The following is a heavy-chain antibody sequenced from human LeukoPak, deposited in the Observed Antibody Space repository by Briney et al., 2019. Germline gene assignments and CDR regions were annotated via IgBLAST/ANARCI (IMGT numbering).Heavy chain of an antibody. J-gene: IGHJ4*02. Sequence: GKSLRLSCAASGFTFNNYGMHWVRQAPGKGLEWVAVISYDGRNNHYPDSVKGRFTISRDISTDTLWLQMDSLRTEDTAVYYCAKGPLRGTAAAIDYWGQGTLVTVSS. CDR3: AKGPLRGTAAAIDY. V-gene: IGHV3-30*18. CDR2: ISYDGRNN. CDR1: GFTFNNYG. D-gene: IGHD2-2*01.